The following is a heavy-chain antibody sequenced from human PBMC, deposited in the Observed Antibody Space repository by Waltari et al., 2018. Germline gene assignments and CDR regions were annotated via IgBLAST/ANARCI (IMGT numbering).Heavy chain of an antibody. CDR1: GFTFSRYV. D-gene: IGHD2-2*01. CDR3: ARDYCGRTSCNGMDV. Sequence: QVQLVESGGGVVQPGRSLRLSCAASGFTFSRYVVHWVRQTPGKGLEWVAVISYDTKNKFYVASVKGRFTISRDNSKNTVDLLMNSLRPEDTAVYYCARDYCGRTSCNGMDVWGRGTTVTVS. J-gene: IGHJ6*02. V-gene: IGHV3-30*03. CDR2: ISYDTKNK.